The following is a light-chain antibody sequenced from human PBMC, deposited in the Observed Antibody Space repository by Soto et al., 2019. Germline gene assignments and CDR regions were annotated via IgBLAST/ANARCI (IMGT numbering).Light chain of an antibody. Sequence: DIVMTQSPDSLAVSLGERATINCKSSQSVLYISNNKNYLAWYQQKPGQPPKLLIYWTSTRESGVPVRFSGSGSGSDFTLTISSLQAEDVAVYYCQQYYSSPLTFGGGTKVEIK. CDR2: WTS. J-gene: IGKJ4*01. CDR3: QQYYSSPLT. CDR1: QSVLYISNNKNY. V-gene: IGKV4-1*01.